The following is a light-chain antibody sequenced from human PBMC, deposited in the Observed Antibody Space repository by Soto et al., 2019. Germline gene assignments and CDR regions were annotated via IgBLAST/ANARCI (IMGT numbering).Light chain of an antibody. J-gene: IGKJ1*01. CDR1: QSVNNN. Sequence: EIVMTQSPATLSVSPGERATLSCRTSQSVNNNLAWYQQNPGQAPRLLFYVASTRATGVPARFSGSGSGTDFTLTIHSLQSEDFAVYYCQQYNNWPWTFGQGTQVEIK. CDR2: VAS. V-gene: IGKV3-15*01. CDR3: QQYNNWPWT.